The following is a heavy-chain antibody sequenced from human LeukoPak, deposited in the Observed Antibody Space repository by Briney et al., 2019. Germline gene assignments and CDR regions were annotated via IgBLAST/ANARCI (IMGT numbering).Heavy chain of an antibody. CDR1: GFTFSNSW. D-gene: IGHD2-2*01. CDR3: ARDQRGTSFLDY. CDR2: IKEDGSDK. Sequence: GGSLRLSCLASGFTFSNSWMTWVRQAPGRGLEWVANIKEDGSDKQYVDSVRGRFTISRDNAKNSVSLQMDGLRAEDTAVYYCARDQRGTSFLDYWGQGTLVTVSS. J-gene: IGHJ4*02. V-gene: IGHV3-7*03.